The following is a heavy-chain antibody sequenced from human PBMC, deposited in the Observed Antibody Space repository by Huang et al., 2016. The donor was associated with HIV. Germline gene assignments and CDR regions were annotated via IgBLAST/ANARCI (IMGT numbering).Heavy chain of an antibody. V-gene: IGHV4-34*02. J-gene: IGHJ6*02. Sequence: QLQQRGAGLLKPSETLSLTCGVSGGSFTGNYLTWIRQAPGKGLVWIGEFNDSGANNYHPSLNGRVTISVDKSKRELALNLRSVTAADTAVYYCARQWTIWEWVLGLDVWGQGTTVIVSS. D-gene: IGHD3-3*01. CDR3: ARQWTIWEWVLGLDV. CDR2: FNDSGAN. CDR1: GGSFTGNY.